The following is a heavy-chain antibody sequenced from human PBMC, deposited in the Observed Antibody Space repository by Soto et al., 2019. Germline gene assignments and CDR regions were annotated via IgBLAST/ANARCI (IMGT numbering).Heavy chain of an antibody. V-gene: IGHV3-13*01. CDR3: ARDRYYDILTGYYYYYGMDV. J-gene: IGHJ6*02. Sequence: EVQLVESGGGLVQPGGSLRLSCAASGFTFSSYDMHWVRQATGKGLEWVSAIGTAGDTYYPGSVKGRFTISRENAKNSLSLQMNSLRAGDTAVYYCARDRYYDILTGYYYYYGMDVWGQGTTVTVS. CDR1: GFTFSSYD. CDR2: IGTAGDT. D-gene: IGHD3-9*01.